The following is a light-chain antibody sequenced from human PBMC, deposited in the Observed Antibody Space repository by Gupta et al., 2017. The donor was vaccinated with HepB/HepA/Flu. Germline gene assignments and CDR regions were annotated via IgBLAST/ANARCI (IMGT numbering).Light chain of an antibody. CDR2: RAS. Sequence: DIQMTQSPSTLSASVGDRVTITCRASGSISIRLAWYQQKPGKAPKLLIYRASNLESGVPSRFSGSGSGTEFTLTISSLQPDDFATYYCHNYNSRFGQGTKVEIK. J-gene: IGKJ1*01. V-gene: IGKV1-5*03. CDR1: GSISIR. CDR3: HNYNSR.